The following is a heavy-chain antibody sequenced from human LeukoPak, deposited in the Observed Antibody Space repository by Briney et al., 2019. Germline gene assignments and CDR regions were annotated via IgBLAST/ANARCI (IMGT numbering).Heavy chain of an antibody. D-gene: IGHD6-13*01. CDR2: IRYDGSKK. Sequence: AGSLTLSCAASGFTFSSYGMHWVRQAPGKGLEWVAFIRYDGSKKYYADSVKGRFTISRDNSKNTLYLQMNSLRAEDTAVYYCARDRRAAAGAHRGFDYWGQGTLVTVSS. V-gene: IGHV3-30*02. J-gene: IGHJ4*02. CDR3: ARDRRAAAGAHRGFDY. CDR1: GFTFSSYG.